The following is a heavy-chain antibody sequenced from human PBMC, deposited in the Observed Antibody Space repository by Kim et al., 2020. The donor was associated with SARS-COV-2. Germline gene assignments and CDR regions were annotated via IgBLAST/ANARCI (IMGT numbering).Heavy chain of an antibody. CDR3: ARDHSISPRPPFDAYD. CDR1: GFTFSSYA. CDR2: ISRGGDIT. J-gene: IGHJ3*01. V-gene: IGHV3-23*01. Sequence: GGSLRLSCAASGFTFSSYAMTWVRQAPGRGLEWVSDISRGGDITYYADSVKGRFTISRDNSKDSLYLQMNNLRPEDAALYYCARDHSISPRPPFDAYD. D-gene: IGHD2-21*01.